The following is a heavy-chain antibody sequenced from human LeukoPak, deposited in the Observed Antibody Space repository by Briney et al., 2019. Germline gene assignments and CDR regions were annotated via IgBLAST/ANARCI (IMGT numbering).Heavy chain of an antibody. CDR2: ISSSGSTI. Sequence: GGSLRLSCAASGFTFSDYYMSWIRQAPGKGLEWVSYISSSGSTIYYADSVKGRFTISRDNAKNSLYLQMNSLRAEDTAVYYCARDRGYYDFWSGYYRLYYYYYMDVWGKGTTVTVSS. CDR3: ARDRGYYDFWSGYYRLYYYYYMDV. V-gene: IGHV3-11*01. D-gene: IGHD3-3*01. CDR1: GFTFSDYY. J-gene: IGHJ6*03.